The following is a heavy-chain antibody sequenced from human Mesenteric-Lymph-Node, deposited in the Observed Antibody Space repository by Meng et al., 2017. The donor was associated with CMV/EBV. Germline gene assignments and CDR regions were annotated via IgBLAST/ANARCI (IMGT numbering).Heavy chain of an antibody. V-gene: IGHV3-72*01. D-gene: IGHD1-26*01. Sequence: GGSLRLSCAASGFSFNRYAMSWVRQVQGKGLEWVGRTRNKANSYTTEYAASVKGRFTISRDDSKNSLYLQMNSLKTEDTAVYYCAKVSPPGSHYGPFDYWGQGTLVTVSS. J-gene: IGHJ4*02. CDR1: GFSFNRYA. CDR3: AKVSPPGSHYGPFDY. CDR2: TRNKANSYTT.